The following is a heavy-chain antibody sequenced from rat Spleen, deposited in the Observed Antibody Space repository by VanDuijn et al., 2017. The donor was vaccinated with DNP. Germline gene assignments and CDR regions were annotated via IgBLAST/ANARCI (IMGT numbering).Heavy chain of an antibody. CDR1: GFSLISYH. CDR2: IQSGGNT. J-gene: IGHJ3*01. D-gene: IGHD1-7*01. Sequence: QVHLQESGPGLVQPSQTLSLTCTVSGFSLISYHVHWVRQPPGKGLEWMGRIQSGGNTDYNSALKSRLSISRDTSKSQVFLKMNSVQTEDTAMYFCARSHTTGMTWFAYWGHGTLVTVSS. CDR3: ARSHTTGMTWFAY. V-gene: IGHV2-27*01.